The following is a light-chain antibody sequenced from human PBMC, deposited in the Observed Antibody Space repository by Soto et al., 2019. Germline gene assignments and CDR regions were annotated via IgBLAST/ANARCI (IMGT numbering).Light chain of an antibody. CDR2: EVN. J-gene: IGLJ2*01. CDR1: SGDVGSYKY. CDR3: SSYTITSTLVI. V-gene: IGLV2-14*01. Sequence: QSALTQPASVSGSPGQSISVSCTGSSGDVGSYKYVSWYQQHPGKAPKLIIYEVNKRPSGVSDRFSGSKSGNTASLTISGLQAEDEADYYCSSYTITSTLVIFGGGIKLTVL.